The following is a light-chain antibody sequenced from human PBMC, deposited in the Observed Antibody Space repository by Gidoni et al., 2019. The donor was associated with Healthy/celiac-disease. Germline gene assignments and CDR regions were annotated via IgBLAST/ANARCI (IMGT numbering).Light chain of an antibody. CDR2: LNSDGSH. J-gene: IGLJ3*02. Sequence: QLVLTQSPSASAFLGASVKLTCTLSSGHSSYAIAWHQQQPEKGPRYLMKLNSDGSHSKGDGIPGRFSGSSSGAERYLTISSLQSEDEADYYCQTWGTGIWVFGGGTKLTVL. CDR3: QTWGTGIWV. CDR1: SGHSSYA. V-gene: IGLV4-69*01.